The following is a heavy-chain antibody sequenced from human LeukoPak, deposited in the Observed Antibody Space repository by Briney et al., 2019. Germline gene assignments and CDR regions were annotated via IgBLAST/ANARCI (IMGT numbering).Heavy chain of an antibody. V-gene: IGHV3-30*04. Sequence: SGGSLRLSCAASGFTFSSYAMSWVRQAPGKGLEWVAVISFDGTNKYYAASVKGRFTMSRDNSKNTLYVQMNSLRPEDTAVYYCARGGGTTDSAWYGYYFDHWGQGTLVTVSS. CDR2: ISFDGTNK. J-gene: IGHJ4*02. CDR3: ARGGGTTDSAWYGYYFDH. D-gene: IGHD6-19*01. CDR1: GFTFSSYA.